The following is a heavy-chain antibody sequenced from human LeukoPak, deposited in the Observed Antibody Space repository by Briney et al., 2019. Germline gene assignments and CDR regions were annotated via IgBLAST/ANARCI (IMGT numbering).Heavy chain of an antibody. D-gene: IGHD5-18*01. CDR1: GFTVSSNY. CDR2: IYSGGST. J-gene: IGHJ4*02. CDR3: ARAQPYGYFFYFDY. Sequence: GGSLRLSCAASGFTVSSNYMSWVRQAPGKGLEWGSVIYSGGSTYYADSVKGRFPISRDNSKNTLYLQMNSLRAEDTAVYYCARAQPYGYFFYFDYWGQGTLVTVSS. V-gene: IGHV3-53*01.